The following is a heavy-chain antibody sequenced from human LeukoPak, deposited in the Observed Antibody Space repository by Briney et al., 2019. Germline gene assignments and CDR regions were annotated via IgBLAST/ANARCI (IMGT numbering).Heavy chain of an antibody. CDR1: AGSISSYY. CDR2: IYYSGST. Sequence: SETLSLTCTVSAGSISSYYWSWIRQPPGKGLEWIGYIYYSGSTNYNPSLKSRVTISVDTSKNQFSLKLSSVTAADTAVYYCARNYDSSGWSYYFDYWGQGTLVTVSS. CDR3: ARNYDSSGWSYYFDY. J-gene: IGHJ4*02. D-gene: IGHD3-22*01. V-gene: IGHV4-59*01.